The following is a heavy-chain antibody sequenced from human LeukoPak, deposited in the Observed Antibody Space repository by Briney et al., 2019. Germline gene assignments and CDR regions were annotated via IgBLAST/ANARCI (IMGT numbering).Heavy chain of an antibody. CDR3: ARTLTAATWDY. J-gene: IGHJ4*02. CDR2: INPNSGGT. V-gene: IGHV1-2*02. Sequence: ASVKVSCKASGYTFTDFYFNWVRQAPGQGLEWMGWINPNSGGTHYAQNFQDRVTMTRDTSLNTAYMEVSRLRSDDTAVYYCARTLTAATWDYWGQGTLVTVSS. D-gene: IGHD4-17*01. CDR1: GYTFTDFY.